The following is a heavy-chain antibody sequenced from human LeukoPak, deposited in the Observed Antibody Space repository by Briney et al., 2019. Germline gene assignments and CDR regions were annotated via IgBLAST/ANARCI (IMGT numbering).Heavy chain of an antibody. CDR1: GGSISSYY. CDR3: ARDARGLSGFDY. CDR2: IYTTGNT. V-gene: IGHV4-4*07. D-gene: IGHD3-3*01. J-gene: IGHJ4*02. Sequence: SETLSLTCSVSGGSISSYYGSWIRQPAGKGREWIGRIYTTGNTGYNPSLKSRVTMSVDTSMNQFSLNLSSVTAADTAVYYCARDARGLSGFDYWGQGTLVTVSS.